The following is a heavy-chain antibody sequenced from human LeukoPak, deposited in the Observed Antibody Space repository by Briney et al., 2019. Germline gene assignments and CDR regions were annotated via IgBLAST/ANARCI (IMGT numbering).Heavy chain of an antibody. J-gene: IGHJ6*02. CDR3: ARDRLGVRGVMGYYNGMDV. D-gene: IGHD3-10*01. CDR1: GFTFSSYS. V-gene: IGHV3-21*01. Sequence: GGSLRLSCAASGFTFSSYSMNWVRQAPGKGLEWVSSISSSSSYIYYADSVKGRFTISRDNAKNSLYLQMNSLRAEDTAVYYCARDRLGVRGVMGYYNGMDVWGQGTTVTVSS. CDR2: ISSSSSYI.